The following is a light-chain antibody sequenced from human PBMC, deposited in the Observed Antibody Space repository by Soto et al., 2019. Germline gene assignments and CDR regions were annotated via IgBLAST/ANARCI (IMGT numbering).Light chain of an antibody. Sequence: EIMLTQSPATLSLSPGERATLSCRASQNVSSYLAWYQQKPGQAPRLLIYDASNRATGIPARFSGSGSGTDFTLTISSLEPEDFAVYYCQQRSNWPWTFGQGTKVEIK. J-gene: IGKJ1*01. CDR1: QNVSSY. V-gene: IGKV3-11*01. CDR2: DAS. CDR3: QQRSNWPWT.